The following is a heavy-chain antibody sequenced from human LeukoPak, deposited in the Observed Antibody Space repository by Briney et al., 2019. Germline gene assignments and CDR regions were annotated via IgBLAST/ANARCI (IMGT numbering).Heavy chain of an antibody. CDR1: GGSISSGGYF. J-gene: IGHJ4*02. CDR2: ISHSGST. CDR3: AREAMGIIGGDDYSDS. D-gene: IGHD3-16*01. V-gene: IGHV4-30-2*01. Sequence: SETLSLTCTVSGGSISSGGYFWSWIRQPPGKGLEWIGYISHSGSTYYNPSLKSRVTISVDRSKNQFSLKLSSVTAADTAVYFCAREAMGIIGGDDYSDSWGQGTLVTVSS.